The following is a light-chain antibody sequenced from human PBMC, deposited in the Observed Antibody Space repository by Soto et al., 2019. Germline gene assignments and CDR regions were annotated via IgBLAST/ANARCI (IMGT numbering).Light chain of an antibody. CDR2: SAS. J-gene: IGKJ4*01. CDR1: QGISTW. V-gene: IGKV1-12*01. Sequence: DIQMTQSPSSVSASVGDRVTITCRASQGISTWLAWYQQKPGKAPKLLVHSASTLQSGVPSRFSGSGSGTNFTLTITSLQPEDFAVYYCQQYNDWPPLTFGGGTKVEIK. CDR3: QQYNDWPPLT.